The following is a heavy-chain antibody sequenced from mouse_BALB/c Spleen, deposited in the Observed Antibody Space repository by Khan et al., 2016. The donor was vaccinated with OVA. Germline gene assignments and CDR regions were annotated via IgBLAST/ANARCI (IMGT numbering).Heavy chain of an antibody. CDR3: TRERIDY. V-gene: IGHV1-7*01. CDR2: INPTSGYT. J-gene: IGHJ2*01. Sequence: QVQLKESGAELAKPGASVKMSCKASGYTFTTYWMHWVKQRPGQGLEWIGYINPTSGYTDYNQKFKDRATLFADRSSSTAYMQLSSLTSEDSAVYYCTRERIDYWGQGTTLTVSA. CDR1: GYTFTTYW.